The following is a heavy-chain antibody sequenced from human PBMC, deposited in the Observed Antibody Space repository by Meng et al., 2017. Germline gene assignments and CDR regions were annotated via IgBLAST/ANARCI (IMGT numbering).Heavy chain of an antibody. CDR1: GGTFSSYA. CDR2: VIPIFGTA. J-gene: IGHJ4*01. CDR3: AGDGYSYGILDY. V-gene: IGHV1-69*06. Sequence: SVKVSCKASGGTFSSYAISWVRQAPGQGLEWMGGVIPIFGTANYAQKFQGRLTITAVKSASTAYMELSSLRSEDTAVYYCAGDGYSYGILDYWGQGTLVTVSS. D-gene: IGHD5-18*01.